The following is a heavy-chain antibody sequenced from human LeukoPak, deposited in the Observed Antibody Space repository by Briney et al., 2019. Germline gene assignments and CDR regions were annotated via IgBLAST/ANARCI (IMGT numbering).Heavy chain of an antibody. CDR1: GGSISSSSYY. V-gene: IGHV4-39*07. CDR2: IYYSGST. CDR3: AREKEAAEPIFDP. J-gene: IGHJ5*02. Sequence: MPSETLSLTCTVSGGSISSSSYYWGWIRQPPGKGLEWIGSIYYSGSTYYNLSLKSRVTISVDTSKNQFSLKLSSVTAADTAVYYCAREKEAAEPIFDPWGQGTLVTVSS. D-gene: IGHD6-13*01.